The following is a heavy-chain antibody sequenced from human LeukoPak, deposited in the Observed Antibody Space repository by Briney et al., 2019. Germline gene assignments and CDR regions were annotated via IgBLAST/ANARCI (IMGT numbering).Heavy chain of an antibody. CDR3: AKVWTTVTTHPPDY. V-gene: IGHV3-30*18. Sequence: GRSLRLSCAASGFTFSGYGMHWVRQAPGKGLEWVAVISYDGSNKYYADSVKGRFTISRDNSKNTLYLQMNSLRAEDTAVYYCAKVWTTVTTHPPDYWGQGTLVTVSS. CDR2: ISYDGSNK. D-gene: IGHD4-17*01. CDR1: GFTFSGYG. J-gene: IGHJ4*02.